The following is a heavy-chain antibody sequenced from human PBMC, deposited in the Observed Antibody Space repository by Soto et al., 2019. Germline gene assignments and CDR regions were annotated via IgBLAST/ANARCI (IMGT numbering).Heavy chain of an antibody. J-gene: IGHJ4*02. D-gene: IGHD3-10*01. CDR1: GGSISSSSYY. V-gene: IGHV4-39*01. Sequence: QLQLQESGPGLVKPSETLSLTCTVSGGSISSSSYYWGWIRQPPGKGLEWIGSIYYSGSTYYNPSLKSRVTISVDTSKNQFSLKLSSVTAADTAVYYCARHDLVRGSTGLTFYYFDYWGQGTLVTVSS. CDR2: IYYSGST. CDR3: ARHDLVRGSTGLTFYYFDY.